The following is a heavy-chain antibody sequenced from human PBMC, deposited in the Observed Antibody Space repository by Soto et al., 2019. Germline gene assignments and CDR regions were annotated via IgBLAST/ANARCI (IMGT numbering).Heavy chain of an antibody. J-gene: IGHJ4*02. D-gene: IGHD5-12*01. CDR1: GGTFSSYA. V-gene: IGHV1-69*13. Sequence: ASVKVSCKASGGTFSSYAISWVRQAPGQGLDWMGGIIPIFGTANYAQKFQGRVTITADESTSTAYMELSSLRSEDTAVYYCARVSIVATTIDYWGQGTLVTVSS. CDR2: IIPIFGTA. CDR3: ARVSIVATTIDY.